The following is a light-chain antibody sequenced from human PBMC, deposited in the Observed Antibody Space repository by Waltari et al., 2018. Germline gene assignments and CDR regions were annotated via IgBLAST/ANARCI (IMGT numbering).Light chain of an antibody. Sequence: DIQMTQSPSSLSASVGDRVTITCRAGQSISRFLNWYQQKPGEAPKLLIYTASSLQSGVPSRFSGSGSGTDFTLTISSLQPEDFATYYCQQSYSTLALTFGGGTKVEIK. CDR3: QQSYSTLALT. J-gene: IGKJ4*01. CDR2: TAS. V-gene: IGKV1-39*01. CDR1: QSISRF.